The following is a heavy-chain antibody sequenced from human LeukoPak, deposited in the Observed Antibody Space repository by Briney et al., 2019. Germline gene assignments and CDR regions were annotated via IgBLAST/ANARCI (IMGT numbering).Heavy chain of an antibody. CDR3: ARDPGYSYGYHYFDY. CDR2: INHSGST. Sequence: PSETLSLTCAVYGGSFSGYYWSWIRQPPGKGLEWIGEINHSGSTNYNPSLKSRVTISVDTSKNQFSLKLSSVTAADTAVYYCARDPGYSYGYHYFDYWGQGTLVTVSS. D-gene: IGHD5-18*01. J-gene: IGHJ4*02. V-gene: IGHV4-34*01. CDR1: GGSFSGYY.